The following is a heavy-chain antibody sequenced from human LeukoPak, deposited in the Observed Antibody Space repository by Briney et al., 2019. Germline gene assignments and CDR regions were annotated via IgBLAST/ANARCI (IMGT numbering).Heavy chain of an antibody. CDR3: ARVGGGTISN. CDR1: GGSISSYY. V-gene: IGHV4-59*01. Sequence: SETLSLTFTVSGGSISSYYWSWIRQPPGKGLEWIGYIYYSGSTNYNPSLKSRVTISVDTPKNQFSLKLSSVTAADTAVYYCARVGGGTISNWGQGTLVTVSS. CDR2: IYYSGST. J-gene: IGHJ4*02. D-gene: IGHD1-1*01.